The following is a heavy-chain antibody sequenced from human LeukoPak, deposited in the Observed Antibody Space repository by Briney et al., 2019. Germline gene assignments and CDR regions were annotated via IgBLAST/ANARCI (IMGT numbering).Heavy chain of an antibody. Sequence: GGSLRLSCAASGFTFSSYAMHWVRQAPGKGLEWVAVISYDGSNKYYADSVKGRFTISRDNAKNSLFLQINSLRAEDTAVYYCANGGTYSSGPWGQGTLVTVSS. J-gene: IGHJ5*02. CDR2: ISYDGSNK. CDR1: GFTFSSYA. V-gene: IGHV3-30-3*01. D-gene: IGHD3-22*01. CDR3: ANGGTYSSGP.